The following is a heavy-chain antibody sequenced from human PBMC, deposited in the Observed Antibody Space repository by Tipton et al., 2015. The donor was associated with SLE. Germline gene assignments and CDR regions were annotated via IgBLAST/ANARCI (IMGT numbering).Heavy chain of an antibody. V-gene: IGHV4-61*01. CDR3: ARGRLGDSQHHFDY. CDR1: TYSISSGFY. J-gene: IGHJ4*02. D-gene: IGHD1-26*01. CDR2: IYYSGST. Sequence: TLSLTCAVSTYSISSGFYWAWIRQPPGKGLEWIGYIYYSGSTNYNPSLKSRVTISVDTSKNQFSLKVSSVTAADTAVYYCARGRLGDSQHHFDYWGQGTLVTVSS.